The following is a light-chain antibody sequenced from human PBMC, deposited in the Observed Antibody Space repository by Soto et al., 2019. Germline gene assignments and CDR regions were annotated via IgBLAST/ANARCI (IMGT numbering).Light chain of an antibody. Sequence: AILLTQSPSSLSASVGDRVTITCRASQDISSSLAWYQQKAGKAPKLLIYGASILQSGVPSGFSGSGFGTDVTLTISSLRAEDFAIYFCQQTKSYPSTFGGGTRVEI. J-gene: IGKJ4*01. CDR3: QQTKSYPST. CDR2: GAS. CDR1: QDISSS. V-gene: IGKV1-13*02.